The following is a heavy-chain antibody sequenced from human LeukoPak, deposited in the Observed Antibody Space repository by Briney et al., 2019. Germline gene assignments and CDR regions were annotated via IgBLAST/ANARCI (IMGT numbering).Heavy chain of an antibody. J-gene: IGHJ4*02. CDR1: GFTVSSNY. CDR2: ISYDGSNK. CDR3: ARPGLGFFDY. V-gene: IGHV3-30-3*01. Sequence: PGGSLRLSCAASGFTVSSNYMSWVRQAPGKGLEWVAVISYDGSNKYYADSVKGRFTISRDNSKNTLYLQMNSLRAEDTAVYYCARPGLGFFDYWGQGTLVTVSS.